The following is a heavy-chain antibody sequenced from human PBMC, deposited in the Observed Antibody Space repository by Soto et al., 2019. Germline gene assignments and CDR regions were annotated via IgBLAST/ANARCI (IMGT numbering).Heavy chain of an antibody. CDR1: GGSVSSGSYY. J-gene: IGHJ3*02. CDR2: IYYSGST. Sequence: SETLSLTCTVSGGSVSSGSYYWSWIRQPPGKGLEWIGYIYYSGSTNYNPSLKSRVTISVDTSKNQFSLKLSSVTAADTAVYYCARDPRDDILTGYYDAFDIWGQGTMVTVSS. CDR3: ARDPRDDILTGYYDAFDI. V-gene: IGHV4-61*01. D-gene: IGHD3-9*01.